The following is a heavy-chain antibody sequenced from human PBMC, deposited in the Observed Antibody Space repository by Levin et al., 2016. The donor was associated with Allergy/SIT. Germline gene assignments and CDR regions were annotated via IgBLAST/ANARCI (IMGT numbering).Heavy chain of an antibody. CDR3: ARGGYYGSGRYFDY. V-gene: IGHV3-74*01. CDR2: INSDGSST. D-gene: IGHD3-10*01. J-gene: IGHJ4*02. Sequence: WIRQPPGKGLVWVSRINSDGSSTSYADSVKGRFTISRDNAKNTLYLQMNSLRAEDTAVYYCARGGYYGSGRYFDYWGQGTLVTVSS.